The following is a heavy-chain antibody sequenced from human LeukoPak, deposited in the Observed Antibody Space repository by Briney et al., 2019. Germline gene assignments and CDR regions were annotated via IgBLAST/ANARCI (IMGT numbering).Heavy chain of an antibody. Sequence: GGSLRLSCAASGLGFSSAMNWVRQAPGKGLEWVSAISGSGDRTYYGDSVKGRFTISRDNSKNTLYLPMSGLRAEDTAVYYCATGTGGSYTWGTYYFDYWGQGALVTVSS. CDR1: GLGFSSA. J-gene: IGHJ4*02. V-gene: IGHV3-23*01. CDR3: ATGTGGSYTWGTYYFDY. D-gene: IGHD1-26*01. CDR2: ISGSGDRT.